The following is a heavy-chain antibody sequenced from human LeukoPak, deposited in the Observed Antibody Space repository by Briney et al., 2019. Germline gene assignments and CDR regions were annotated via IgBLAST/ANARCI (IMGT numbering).Heavy chain of an antibody. CDR1: GYTFTGYY. V-gene: IGHV1-2*02. Sequence: ASVKVSCKASGYTFTGYYMHWVRQAPGQGLGWMGWINPNSGGTNYAQKFQGRVTMTRDTSISTAYMELSSLRSEDTAVYYCARVKGVVAAELYLDYYGMDVWGQGTTVTVSS. D-gene: IGHD2-15*01. J-gene: IGHJ6*02. CDR3: ARVKGVVAAELYLDYYGMDV. CDR2: INPNSGGT.